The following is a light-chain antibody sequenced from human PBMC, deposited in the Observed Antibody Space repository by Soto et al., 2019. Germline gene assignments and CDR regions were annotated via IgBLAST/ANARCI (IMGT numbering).Light chain of an antibody. V-gene: IGLV4-60*02. CDR1: GGHSSYI. CDR2: LEGSGSY. CDR3: ETWDSNTRV. Sequence: QPVLTQSSSASASRGSSVKLTCTLSGGHSSYIIAWHHQQPGKAPRYLMKLEGSGSYNKGSGVPDRFSGSSSGADRYLTISNLQFEDEANYYCETWDSNTRVFGGGTKLTVL. J-gene: IGLJ2*01.